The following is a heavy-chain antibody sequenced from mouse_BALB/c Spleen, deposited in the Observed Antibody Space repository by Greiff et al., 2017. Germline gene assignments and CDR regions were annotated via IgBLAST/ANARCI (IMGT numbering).Heavy chain of an antibody. CDR3: ARQGDRGYYFDY. D-gene: IGHD2-14*01. CDR2: ISSGGSYT. Sequence: EVQGVESGGDLVKPGGSLKLSCAASGFTFSSYGMSWVRQTPDKRLEWVATISSGGSYTYYPDSVKGRFTISRDNAKNTLYLQMSSLKSEDTAMYYCARQGDRGYYFDYWGQGTTLTVSS. J-gene: IGHJ2*01. V-gene: IGHV5-6*01. CDR1: GFTFSSYG.